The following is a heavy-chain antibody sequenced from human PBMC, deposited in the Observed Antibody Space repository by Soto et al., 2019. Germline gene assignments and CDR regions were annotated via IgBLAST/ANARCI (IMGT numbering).Heavy chain of an antibody. J-gene: IGHJ6*02. V-gene: IGHV3-30*18. CDR3: AKDPSWAAGRMDV. CDR2: ISYDGSNK. Sequence: QPGGSLRLSCAASGFTFSSYGMHWVRQAPGKGLEWVAVISYDGSNKYYADSVKGRFTISRDNSKNTLYLQMNSLRAEDTAVYYCAKDPSWAAGRMDVWGQGTTVTVSS. CDR1: GFTFSSYG. D-gene: IGHD6-13*01.